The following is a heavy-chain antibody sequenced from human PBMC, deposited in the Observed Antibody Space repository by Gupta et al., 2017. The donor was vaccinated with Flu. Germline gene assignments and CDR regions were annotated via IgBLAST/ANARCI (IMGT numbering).Heavy chain of an antibody. Sequence: EVQLVESGGGLVQSGGSLSLSCAASGFTFSTSSMHWVRQAPGKGLEYVSTIISNGAGTYYANSVKGRFTISRDNSKNTVYLQMGSLRAEDMAVYYCASSGIAVTGTWAIDYWGQGTLVTVSS. V-gene: IGHV3-64*01. CDR2: IISNGAGT. J-gene: IGHJ4*02. CDR3: ASSGIAVTGTWAIDY. CDR1: GFTFSTSS. D-gene: IGHD6-19*01.